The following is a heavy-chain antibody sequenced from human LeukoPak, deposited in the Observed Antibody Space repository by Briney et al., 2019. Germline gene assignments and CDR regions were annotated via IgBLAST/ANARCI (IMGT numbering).Heavy chain of an antibody. CDR1: GFTFTSVP. CDR2: MSYVGTIE. Sequence: WGSLRLSCEASGFTFTSVPIHWVRQAPGQGLEWVAAMSYVGTIEHYADSVRGRFTTSRDSSKNIPYLQMNSLTAEDTATYYCVNSPRPWGVGTL. D-gene: IGHD2-21*01. J-gene: IGHJ4*02. CDR3: VNSPRP. V-gene: IGHV3-30-3*01.